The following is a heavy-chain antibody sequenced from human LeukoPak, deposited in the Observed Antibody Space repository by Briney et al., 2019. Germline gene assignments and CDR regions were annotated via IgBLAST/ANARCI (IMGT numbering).Heavy chain of an antibody. CDR3: ARGEGAKPSRGVAAGK. J-gene: IGHJ4*02. D-gene: IGHD2-15*01. V-gene: IGHV4-59*01. CDR2: IYYSGST. Sequence: PSETLSLTCTVSGGSISSYYWSWLRQPPGKGLEWIGYIYYSGSTNYNPSLKSRVTISVDTSKNQFSLKLSSVTAADTGVYYCARGEGAKPSRGVAAGKWGQGTLVTVSS. CDR1: GGSISSYY.